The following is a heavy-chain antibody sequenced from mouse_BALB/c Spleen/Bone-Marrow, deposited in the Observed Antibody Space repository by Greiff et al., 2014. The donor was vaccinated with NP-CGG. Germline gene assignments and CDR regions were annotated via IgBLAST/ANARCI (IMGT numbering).Heavy chain of an antibody. V-gene: IGHV1S137*01. CDR1: GYTFTDYA. D-gene: IGHD2-14*01. CDR2: ISGYYGDA. CDR3: ARSGKVRNAMDY. J-gene: IGHJ4*01. Sequence: VQLQQSGAELVRPGVSVKISCKGSGYTFTDYAIHWVKQSHAKSLEWIGLISGYYGDAIYNQKFKGKATMTVDKSSSTAYMDLARLTSEDSAIYNCARSGKVRNAMDYWGQGTSVTVSS.